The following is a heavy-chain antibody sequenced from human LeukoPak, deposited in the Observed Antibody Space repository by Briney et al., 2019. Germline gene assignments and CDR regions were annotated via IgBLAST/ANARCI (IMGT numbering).Heavy chain of an antibody. D-gene: IGHD3-16*01. V-gene: IGHV4-39*07. CDR1: GGSISSSSYY. CDR3: ARDPVITFGGSGWFDP. Sequence: TSETLSLTCTVSGGSISSSSYYWGWIRQPPGKGLEWIGSIYYSGSTYYNSSLKCRVTISVDTSKNQFSLKLSSVTAADTAVYYCARDPVITFGGSGWFDPWGQGTLVTVSS. CDR2: IYYSGST. J-gene: IGHJ5*02.